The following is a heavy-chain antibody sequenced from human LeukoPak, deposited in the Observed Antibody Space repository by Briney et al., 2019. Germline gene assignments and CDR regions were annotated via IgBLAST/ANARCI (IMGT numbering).Heavy chain of an antibody. CDR1: GFTFSSYS. D-gene: IGHD4-11*01. CDR2: ISSSSSTI. J-gene: IGHJ4*02. V-gene: IGHV3-48*01. Sequence: GGSLRLSCAASGFTFSSYSMNWVRQAPGKGLGWVSYISSSSSTIYYADSVKGRFTISRDNAKNSLYLQMNSLRAEDTAVYYCAIGTVTSLFDYWGQGTLVTVSS. CDR3: AIGTVTSLFDY.